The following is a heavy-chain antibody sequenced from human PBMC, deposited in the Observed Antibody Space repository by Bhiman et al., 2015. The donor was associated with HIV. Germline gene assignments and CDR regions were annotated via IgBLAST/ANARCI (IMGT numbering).Heavy chain of an antibody. CDR1: GFNFRSYW. CDR2: INTDGSIT. V-gene: IGHV3-74*01. D-gene: IGHD6-19*01. J-gene: IGHJ6*02. CDR3: ARERAVAGYYYGMDV. Sequence: EVQLVESGGGLVQPGGSLWLSCTASGFNFRSYWMHWVRQAPGKGLVWVSRINTDGSITTNADSVKGRFTISRDNARNTMYLQMNSLRVEDTAVYYCARERAVAGYYYGMDVWGQGTTVIVSS.